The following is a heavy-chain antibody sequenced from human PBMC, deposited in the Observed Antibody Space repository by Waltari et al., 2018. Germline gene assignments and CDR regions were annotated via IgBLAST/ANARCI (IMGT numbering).Heavy chain of an antibody. CDR2: INPNSGGT. V-gene: IGHV1-2*06. CDR1: GYTFTGYY. CDR3: AREVSGGVGATYYYYMDV. D-gene: IGHD1-26*01. Sequence: QVQRVQSGAGGKKPGPSVKVSCKASGYTFTGYYYHWVRQAPGQGLEWMGRINPNSGGTNYAQKFQGRVTMTRDTSISTAYMELSRLRSDDTAVYYCAREVSGGVGATYYYYMDVWGKGTTVTVSS. J-gene: IGHJ6*03.